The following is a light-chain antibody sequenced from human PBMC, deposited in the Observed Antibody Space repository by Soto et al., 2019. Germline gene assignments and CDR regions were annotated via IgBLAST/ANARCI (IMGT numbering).Light chain of an antibody. CDR2: GAS. Sequence: EIVLTQSPGILSLSPGDRATLSCRASQSVSSSYLAWYQQKGGQAPRLLIYGASRRATGTPDRFSGSGSGTDFTLTISRLEPEDFAVYYCQQYGSSYTFGQGTKLEI. CDR3: QQYGSSYT. J-gene: IGKJ2*01. CDR1: QSVSSSY. V-gene: IGKV3-20*01.